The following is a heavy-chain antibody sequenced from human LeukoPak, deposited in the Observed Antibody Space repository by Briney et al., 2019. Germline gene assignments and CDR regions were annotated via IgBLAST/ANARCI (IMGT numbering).Heavy chain of an antibody. Sequence: QPGGSLRLSCAASGFTFDDYAMHWVRHAPGKGLEWVSGISWNSGSIGYADSVKGRFTISRDNTKNSLYLQMNSLRAEDTALYYCAKDSHRDEIYFDYWGQGTLVTVSS. J-gene: IGHJ4*02. CDR3: AKDSHRDEIYFDY. D-gene: IGHD5-24*01. V-gene: IGHV3-9*01. CDR2: ISWNSGSI. CDR1: GFTFDDYA.